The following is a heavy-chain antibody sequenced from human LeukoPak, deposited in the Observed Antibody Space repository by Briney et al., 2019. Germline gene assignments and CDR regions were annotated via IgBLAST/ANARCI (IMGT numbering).Heavy chain of an antibody. CDR1: GGSISGYY. Sequence: SETLSPTCTVSGGSISGYYWSWIRQPPGKGLEWIGYIFYSGSTNYNPSLKSRVAISVDTSKNQFSLKLSSVTAADTAVYYCARGEWDLPFDYWGQGTLVTVSS. CDR2: IFYSGST. D-gene: IGHD1-26*01. V-gene: IGHV4-59*01. CDR3: ARGEWDLPFDY. J-gene: IGHJ4*02.